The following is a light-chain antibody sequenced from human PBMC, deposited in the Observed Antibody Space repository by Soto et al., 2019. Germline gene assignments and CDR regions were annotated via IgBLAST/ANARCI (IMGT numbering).Light chain of an antibody. Sequence: DIQMTQSPSSLSASVGDRVTITCRASQNIRSYLNWYQQKPGKAPQILIYATSSLQTGVPSRFSASGSGTDFSLVISDLQPEDSATYYCQQGYSSRWTSGRGTKVEI. CDR3: QQGYSSRWT. J-gene: IGKJ1*01. CDR1: QNIRSY. CDR2: ATS. V-gene: IGKV1-39*01.